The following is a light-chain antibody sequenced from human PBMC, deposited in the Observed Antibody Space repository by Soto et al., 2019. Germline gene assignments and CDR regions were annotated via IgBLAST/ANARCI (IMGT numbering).Light chain of an antibody. V-gene: IGKV3-15*01. CDR1: QSVSSN. J-gene: IGKJ1*01. CDR3: QQCSNWPKT. CDR2: GAS. Sequence: EIVMTQSPATLSVSPGERATLSCRASQSVSSNLAWYQQKPGQAPRLLIHGASTRATGIPARFSGSGSGTEFTLTISSLQSEDFAVYYCQQCSNWPKTFGHGTKVEIK.